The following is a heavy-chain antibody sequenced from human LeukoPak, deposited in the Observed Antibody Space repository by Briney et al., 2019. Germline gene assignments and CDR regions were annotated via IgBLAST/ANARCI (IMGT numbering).Heavy chain of an antibody. Sequence: GGSLRLSCAASGLTFSNYWIHWVRQAPGKGLEWVSHISSTSSTIYYADSVKGRFTISRDNAKNSVYLQMNSLRAEDTAVYYCARAWGSGYDLNYWGQGTLVTVSS. CDR3: ARAWGSGYDLNY. J-gene: IGHJ4*02. V-gene: IGHV3-48*04. CDR2: ISSTSSTI. D-gene: IGHD5-12*01. CDR1: GLTFSNYW.